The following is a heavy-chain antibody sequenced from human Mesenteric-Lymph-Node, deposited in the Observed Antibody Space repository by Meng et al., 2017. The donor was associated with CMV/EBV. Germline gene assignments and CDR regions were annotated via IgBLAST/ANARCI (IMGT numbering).Heavy chain of an antibody. V-gene: IGHV3-21*01. CDR2: ISSSSSYI. Sequence: GESLKISCAASGFTFSSYSMNWVRQAPGKGLEWVSSISSSSSYIYYADSVKGRFTISRDNAKKSLYLQMNSLRAEDTAVYFCARDVTMVRGIFPYFYGMDLWGQGTTVTVSS. CDR1: GFTFSSYS. D-gene: IGHD3-10*01. J-gene: IGHJ6*02. CDR3: ARDVTMVRGIFPYFYGMDL.